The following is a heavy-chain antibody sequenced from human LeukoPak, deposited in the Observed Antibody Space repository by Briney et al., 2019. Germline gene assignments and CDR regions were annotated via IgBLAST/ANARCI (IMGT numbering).Heavy chain of an antibody. Sequence: GASVKVSCKASGYTFTSYCMHWVRQAPGQGLEWMGIINPSGGSTSYAQKFQGRVTMTRDTSTSTVYMELSSLRSEDTAVYYCARDVGDGYAEDYWGQGTLVTVSS. J-gene: IGHJ4*02. CDR3: ARDVGDGYAEDY. D-gene: IGHD5-24*01. CDR1: GYTFTSYC. CDR2: INPSGGST. V-gene: IGHV1-46*01.